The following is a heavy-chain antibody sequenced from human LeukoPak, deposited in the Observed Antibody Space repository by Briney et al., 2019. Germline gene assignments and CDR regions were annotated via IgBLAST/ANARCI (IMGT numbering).Heavy chain of an antibody. J-gene: IGHJ4*02. V-gene: IGHV3-43D*04. CDR1: GFTFDDYA. CDR3: AKAGYGGYLGGYFDY. D-gene: IGHD5-12*01. Sequence: PGGSLRLSCAASGFTFDDYAMHWVRQAPGKGLEWVSLISWDGGSTYYADSVKGRFTISRDTSKNTLFLQMNSLRAEDTAVYFCAKAGYGGYLGGYFDYWGQGTLVTVSS. CDR2: ISWDGGST.